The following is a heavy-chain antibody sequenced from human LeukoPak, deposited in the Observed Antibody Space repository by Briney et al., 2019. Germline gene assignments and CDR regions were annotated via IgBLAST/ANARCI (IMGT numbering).Heavy chain of an antibody. CDR3: AKEGYYDFWSGYPTHFDY. D-gene: IGHD3-3*01. J-gene: IGHJ4*02. V-gene: IGHV3-23*01. CDR1: GFTFSSYA. CDR2: ISGSGGST. Sequence: PGGSLRLSCAASGFTFSSYAMSWVRQAPGKGLEWVSAISGSGGSTYYADSVKGRFTISRDNSKNTLYLQMNSLRAEDTAVYYCAKEGYYDFWSGYPTHFDYWGQGTLVTVSS.